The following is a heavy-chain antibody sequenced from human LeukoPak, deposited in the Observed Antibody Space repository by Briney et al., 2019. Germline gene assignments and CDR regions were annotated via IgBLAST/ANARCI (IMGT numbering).Heavy chain of an antibody. CDR1: GFTFSTYW. V-gene: IGHV3-74*01. D-gene: IGHD3-10*01. Sequence: GGSLRLSCAASGFTFSTYWMHWVRQAPGKGLVWVSRISSDGSITSYADSVKGRFTISRDNAKNTLYLQMNSLRAEDTAVYYCARHLNYYLGYWGQGTLVTVPS. CDR3: ARHLNYYLGY. J-gene: IGHJ4*02. CDR2: ISSDGSIT.